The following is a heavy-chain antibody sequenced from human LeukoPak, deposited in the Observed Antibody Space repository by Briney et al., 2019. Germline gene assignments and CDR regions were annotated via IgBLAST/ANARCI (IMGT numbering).Heavy chain of an antibody. CDR1: GGSFSSYY. J-gene: IGHJ4*02. CDR2: IYYSGST. CDR3: ARGRDGYNFGTFDY. D-gene: IGHD5-24*01. V-gene: IGHV4-59*01. Sequence: SETLSLTCAVYGGSFSSYYWSWIRQPPGKGLEWIGYIYYSGSTNYNPSLKSRVTISVDTSKNQFSLKLSSVTAADTAVYYCARGRDGYNFGTFDYWGQGTLVTVSS.